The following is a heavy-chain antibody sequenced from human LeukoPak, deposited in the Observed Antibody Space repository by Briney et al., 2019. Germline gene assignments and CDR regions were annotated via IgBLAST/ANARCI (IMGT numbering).Heavy chain of an antibody. V-gene: IGHV3-7*03. D-gene: IGHD1-26*01. Sequence: GGSLRLSCAASGFTFSSYSMNWVRQAPGNRLEWVANIRQDAGEIYYVDSVKGRFTISRDNAKDSLFLQMNSLRAEDTAVYYCARDKMVGATRFDYWSQGTLVTVSS. CDR2: IRQDAGEI. J-gene: IGHJ4*02. CDR3: ARDKMVGATRFDY. CDR1: GFTFSSYS.